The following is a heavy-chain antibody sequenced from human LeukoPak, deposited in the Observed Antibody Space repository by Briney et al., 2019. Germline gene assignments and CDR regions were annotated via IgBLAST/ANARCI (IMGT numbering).Heavy chain of an antibody. V-gene: IGHV3-7*01. J-gene: IGHJ3*02. CDR2: IRDDGGEI. Sequence: GGSLRLSCEASGFTFSSYWMSWVRQAPGKGLEWVANIRDDGGEIYYVDSVKGRFTISRDNAKSSLFLQMNSLRAEDAAVYYCAKGPSRSGSESIWGQGTMVTVSS. CDR1: GFTFSSYW. CDR3: AKGPSRSGSESI. D-gene: IGHD1-26*01.